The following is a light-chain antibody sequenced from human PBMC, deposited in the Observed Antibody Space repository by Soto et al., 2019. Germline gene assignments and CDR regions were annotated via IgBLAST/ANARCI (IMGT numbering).Light chain of an antibody. Sequence: QSALTQPPSASGSPGQSVTISCSGTSSDIGGYDYVSWYQRHPGKAPKLMIFEVSNRPSGVPDRFSGSKSGNTASLTVSGLQAEDEAEYYCSSYAASNRVLFGGGTKLTVL. J-gene: IGLJ2*01. CDR1: SSDIGGYDY. V-gene: IGLV2-8*01. CDR3: SSYAASNRVL. CDR2: EVS.